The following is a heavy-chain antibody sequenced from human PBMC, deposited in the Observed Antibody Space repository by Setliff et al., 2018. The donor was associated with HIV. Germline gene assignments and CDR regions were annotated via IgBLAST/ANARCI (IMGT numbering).Heavy chain of an antibody. CDR2: ISSSSSYT. Sequence: GESPKISCAASGFTFSDYYMSWIRQAPGKGLEWVSYISSSSSYTNYADSVKGRFTISRDNAKNSLYLQMNSLRAEDTAVYYCATATYGDYPGYWGQGTLVTVSS. D-gene: IGHD4-17*01. CDR1: GFTFSDYY. V-gene: IGHV3-11*03. J-gene: IGHJ4*02. CDR3: ATATYGDYPGY.